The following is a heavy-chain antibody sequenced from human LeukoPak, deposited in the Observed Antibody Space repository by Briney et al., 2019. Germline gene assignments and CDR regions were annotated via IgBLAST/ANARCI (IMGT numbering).Heavy chain of an antibody. D-gene: IGHD3-10*01. CDR2: INPNSGGT. CDR3: ARSGMVRGEGSPSDY. V-gene: IGHV1-2*02. Sequence: ASVKVSCKASGYTFTGYYMHWVRQAPGQGLEWMGWINPNSGGTNYAQKFQGRVTMTRDTSISTAYMELSRLRSDDTAVYYCARSGMVRGEGSPSDYWGQGTLVTVSS. CDR1: GYTFTGYY. J-gene: IGHJ4*02.